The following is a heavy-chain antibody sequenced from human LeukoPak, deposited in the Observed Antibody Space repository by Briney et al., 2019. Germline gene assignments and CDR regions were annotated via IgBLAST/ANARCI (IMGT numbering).Heavy chain of an antibody. CDR1: GFTFSNYA. CDR2: INGNGGRT. V-gene: IGHV3-23*01. J-gene: IGHJ3*01. CDR3: GRDPNGDYIGAFDF. D-gene: IGHD4-17*01. Sequence: GGSLRLSCAASGFTFSNYAFVWLRQAPGKGLDWVSGINGNGGRTIHADSVKGRFTISRDNSRNTLYLQMNSLRADDTAIYYCGRDPNGDYIGAFDFWGQGTMVSVSS.